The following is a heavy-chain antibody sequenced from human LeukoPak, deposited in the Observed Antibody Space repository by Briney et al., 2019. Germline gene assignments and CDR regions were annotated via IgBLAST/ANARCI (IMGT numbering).Heavy chain of an antibody. D-gene: IGHD1-26*01. Sequence: SETLSLTCAVYGGSFSVYYWSWIRQPPGKGLEWIGDHNQGGSTSYNPSLKSRVTISVDTSKNQVSLKLSSVTAADTAVYYCARAPGWVAELRNWGQGTPVTVSS. J-gene: IGHJ4*02. V-gene: IGHV4-34*01. CDR2: HNQGGST. CDR1: GGSFSVYY. CDR3: ARAPGWVAELRN.